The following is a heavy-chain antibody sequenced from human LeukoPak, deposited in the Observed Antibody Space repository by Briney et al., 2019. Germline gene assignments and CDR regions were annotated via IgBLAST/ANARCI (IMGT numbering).Heavy chain of an antibody. CDR1: GYTFTGYC. Sequence: ASVKVSCKASGYTFTGYCMHWVRQAPGQGLEWMGWINPNSGGTNYAQKFQGRVTMTRDTSISTAYMELSRLRSDDTAVYYCARDPVRGYYYDSSGYYSYWGQGTLVTVSS. D-gene: IGHD3-22*01. V-gene: IGHV1-2*02. CDR2: INPNSGGT. J-gene: IGHJ4*02. CDR3: ARDPVRGYYYDSSGYYSY.